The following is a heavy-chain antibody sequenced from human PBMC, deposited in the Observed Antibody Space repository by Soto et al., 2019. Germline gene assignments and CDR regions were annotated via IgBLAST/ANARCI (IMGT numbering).Heavy chain of an antibody. CDR1: GGSISSSSYY. Sequence: PSETLSLTCTVSGGSISSSSYYWGWIRQPPGKGLEWIGSFYYSGSTYYNPSLKSRVTISVDTSKNQFSLKLSSVTAADTAVYYCARNYLAYYDFWSGSPEIAAAGHFDYWGQGTLVTVS. D-gene: IGHD3-3*01. J-gene: IGHJ4*02. V-gene: IGHV4-39*01. CDR2: FYYSGST. CDR3: ARNYLAYYDFWSGSPEIAAAGHFDY.